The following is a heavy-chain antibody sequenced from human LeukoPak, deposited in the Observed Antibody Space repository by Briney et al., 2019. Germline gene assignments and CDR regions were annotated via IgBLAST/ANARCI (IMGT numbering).Heavy chain of an antibody. CDR3: AKDSTTATTRSPYYFDY. D-gene: IGHD5-18*01. CDR2: ISGSDGST. Sequence: GGSLRLSCAASGFTFSSYAMSWVRQAPGKGLEWVSAISGSDGSTYYADSVKGRFTISRDNSKNTLYLQMNSLRAEDTAVYYCAKDSTTATTRSPYYFDYWGQGTLVTVSS. J-gene: IGHJ4*02. CDR1: GFTFSSYA. V-gene: IGHV3-23*01.